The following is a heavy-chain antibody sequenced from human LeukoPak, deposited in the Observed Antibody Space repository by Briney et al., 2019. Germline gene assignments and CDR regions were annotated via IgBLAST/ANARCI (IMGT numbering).Heavy chain of an antibody. CDR1: GGSISSGGYS. Sequence: SQTLSLTCAVSGGSISSGGYSWSWIRQPPGKGLAWIGYIYHSGSTYYNPSLKSRVTISVDRSKNQFSLKLSSVTAADTAVYYCARGAYGSGSYYSPEPFFDYWGQGTLVTVSS. CDR3: ARGAYGSGSYYSPEPFFDY. D-gene: IGHD3-10*01. J-gene: IGHJ4*02. CDR2: IYHSGST. V-gene: IGHV4-30-2*01.